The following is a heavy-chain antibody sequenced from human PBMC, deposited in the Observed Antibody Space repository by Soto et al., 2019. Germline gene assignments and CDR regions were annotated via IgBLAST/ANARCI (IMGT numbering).Heavy chain of an antibody. Sequence: SETLSLTCTVSGDSISSGDYYWSWIRQPPGKGLEWIGYVFYTGSAYYYNPSLKSRVTMSVDTSKNQFSPKLSFVTAADTAVYYCVRDSVRFGPAFDSWGQGTLVTVSS. CDR3: VRDSVRFGPAFDS. V-gene: IGHV4-30-4*01. J-gene: IGHJ4*02. CDR2: VFYTGSAY. CDR1: GDSISSGDYY. D-gene: IGHD3-10*01.